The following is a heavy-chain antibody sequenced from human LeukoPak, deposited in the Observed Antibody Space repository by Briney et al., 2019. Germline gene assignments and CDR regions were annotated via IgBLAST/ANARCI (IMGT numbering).Heavy chain of an antibody. Sequence: QTGGSLRLSCAASGFTFSNYAMNWVRQAPGKGLEWVSGISGSGGSTYYADSVKGRFTISRDNSKNTLYLQMNSLRAEDTAGYYCAKLVVAYGRSMDVWGQGTTVTVSS. CDR1: GFTFSNYA. J-gene: IGHJ6*02. CDR3: AKLVVAYGRSMDV. V-gene: IGHV3-23*01. CDR2: ISGSGGST. D-gene: IGHD4-17*01.